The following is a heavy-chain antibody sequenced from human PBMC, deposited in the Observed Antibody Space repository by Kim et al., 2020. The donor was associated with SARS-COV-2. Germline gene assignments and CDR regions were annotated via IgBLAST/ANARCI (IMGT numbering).Heavy chain of an antibody. CDR3: ARGRRPRIRFGESAYYYYGMDV. Sequence: GGSLRLSCAASGFTFSSYWMHWVRQAPGKGLVWVSRINSDGSSTSYADSVKGRFTISRDNAKNTLYLQMNSLRAEDTAVYYCARGRRPRIRFGESAYYYYGMDVWGQGTTVTVSS. CDR1: GFTFSSYW. D-gene: IGHD3-10*01. CDR2: INSDGSST. V-gene: IGHV3-74*01. J-gene: IGHJ6*02.